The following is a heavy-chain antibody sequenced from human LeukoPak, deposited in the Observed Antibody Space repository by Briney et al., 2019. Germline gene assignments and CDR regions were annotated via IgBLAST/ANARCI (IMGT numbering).Heavy chain of an antibody. D-gene: IGHD3-3*01. J-gene: IGHJ5*02. Sequence: GGSLRLSCSVSGFTFTSYWMSWVRQAPGKGLEWVANIKQDESEKYYVDSVKGRFSISRDNAKKSLYLQMNSLRADDTAVYYCARENVDYDFWSGYPNWFDPWGQGTLVTVSS. CDR2: IKQDESEK. CDR1: GFTFTSYW. CDR3: ARENVDYDFWSGYPNWFDP. V-gene: IGHV3-7*05.